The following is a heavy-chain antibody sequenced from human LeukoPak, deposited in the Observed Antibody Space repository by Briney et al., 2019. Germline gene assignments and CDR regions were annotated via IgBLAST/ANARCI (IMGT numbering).Heavy chain of an antibody. V-gene: IGHV3-66*04. Sequence: GRSLRLSCAASGFTVSSNYMTWVRQAPGKGLEWVSVIYSGGSAYYADSVKGRFTISRDNSKNTLYLQMNSLRAEDTAVYYCARRKTPFYDSSGTGEYYYYGLDVWGQGTTVTVSS. J-gene: IGHJ6*02. CDR2: IYSGGSA. CDR3: ARRKTPFYDSSGTGEYYYYGLDV. D-gene: IGHD3-22*01. CDR1: GFTVSSNY.